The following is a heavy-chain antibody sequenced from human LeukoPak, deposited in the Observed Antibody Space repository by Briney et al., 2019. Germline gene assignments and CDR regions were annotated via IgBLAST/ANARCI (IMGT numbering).Heavy chain of an antibody. J-gene: IGHJ4*02. CDR3: AREYLGTWPYYFDY. CDR2: IKQDGSEK. CDR1: GFTFSSYW. D-gene: IGHD1-14*01. V-gene: IGHV3-7*01. Sequence: GGSLRLSCAASGFTFSSYWMSWVRQAPGKGLEWVANIKQDGSEKYYVDSVKGRFTISRDNAKNSLYLQMNSLRAEDTAVYYCAREYLGTWPYYFDYWGQGTLVTVSS.